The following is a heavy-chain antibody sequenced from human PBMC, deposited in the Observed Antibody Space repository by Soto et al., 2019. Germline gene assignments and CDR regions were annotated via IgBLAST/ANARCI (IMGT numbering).Heavy chain of an antibody. V-gene: IGHV3-11*01. CDR2: IRSSGSTI. D-gene: IGHD2-21*01. CDR1: GFTFSDYY. J-gene: IGHJ4*02. Sequence: QVQLVESGGGLVKPGGSLRLSCAASGFTFSDYYMSWIRQDPGKGLEWVSYIRSSGSTIYYADSVKGRFTISRDNAKNSLYLQMNSLRAEDTAVYYCARDLVPIVVVIPCEHGFDDLVQGTLVTVSS. CDR3: ARDLVPIVVVIPCEHGFDD.